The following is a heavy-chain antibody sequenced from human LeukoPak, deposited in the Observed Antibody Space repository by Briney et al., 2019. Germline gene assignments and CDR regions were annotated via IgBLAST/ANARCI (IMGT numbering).Heavy chain of an antibody. CDR1: GFPFTSYA. J-gene: IGHJ4*02. Sequence: GRSLRLSCAASGFPFTSYAMHWVRQAPGKGLEWVANIKQDGSKKSYVDSVKGRFTISRDNAKNSLYLQMNSLRAEDTAIYYCTRVGYIDEGIDYWGQGTLVTVSS. CDR3: TRVGYIDEGIDY. V-gene: IGHV3-7*04. CDR2: IKQDGSKK. D-gene: IGHD5-24*01.